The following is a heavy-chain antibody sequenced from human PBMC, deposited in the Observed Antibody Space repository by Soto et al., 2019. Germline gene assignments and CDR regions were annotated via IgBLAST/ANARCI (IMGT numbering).Heavy chain of an antibody. Sequence: PGGSLRLSCAASGFTFSSYAMSWVRQAPGKGLEWVSAISGSGGSTYYADSVKGRFTISRDNSKNTLYLQMNSLRAEDTAVYYCAKDRPAGYSYGYSPSNDMDYWGQGTLVTVSS. D-gene: IGHD5-18*01. CDR2: ISGSGGST. J-gene: IGHJ4*02. CDR3: AKDRPAGYSYGYSPSNDMDY. V-gene: IGHV3-23*01. CDR1: GFTFSSYA.